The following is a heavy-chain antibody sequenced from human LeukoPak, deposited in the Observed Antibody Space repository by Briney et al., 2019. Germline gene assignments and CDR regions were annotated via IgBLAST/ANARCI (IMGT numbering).Heavy chain of an antibody. Sequence: GESLKISCKGSGYSFMDYWIGWVRQMPGKGPDWMGFIFPHDSNTKYSPSFQGQGTISVDQSIRPAYEQWSRLKASAPALYSCARYRLKGCSTTNCYTSYFYYGMDVWRQGTTVTVSS. D-gene: IGHD2-2*02. CDR1: GYSFMDYW. J-gene: IGHJ6*02. CDR3: ARYRLKGCSTTNCYTSYFYYGMDV. CDR2: IFPHDSNT. V-gene: IGHV5-51*01.